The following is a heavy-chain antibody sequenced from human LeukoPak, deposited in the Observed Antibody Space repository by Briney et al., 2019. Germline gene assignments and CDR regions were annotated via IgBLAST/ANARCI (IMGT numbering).Heavy chain of an antibody. J-gene: IGHJ4*02. Sequence: GGSLRLSCAASGFTFSSHWMHWVRHAPGKGLVWVSRINSDGSSTSYADSVKGRFTISRDNAKNTLYLEMNSLRAEDTAVYYCAREGSYISSFDCWGQGTLVTVSS. CDR3: AREGSYISSFDC. V-gene: IGHV3-74*01. CDR2: INSDGSST. CDR1: GFTFSSHW. D-gene: IGHD6-13*01.